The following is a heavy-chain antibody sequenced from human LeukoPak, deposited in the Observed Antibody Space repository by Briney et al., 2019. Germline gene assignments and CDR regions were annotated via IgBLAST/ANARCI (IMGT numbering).Heavy chain of an antibody. CDR3: AKDESNGYKPYYFDY. CDR1: GFTFSSYA. V-gene: IGHV3-30*04. CDR2: ISYDGSNK. J-gene: IGHJ4*02. Sequence: GRSLRLSCAASGFTFSSYAMHWVRQAPGKGLEWVAVISYDGSNKYYADSVKGRFTISRDNSKNTLYLQMNSLRAEDTAVYYCAKDESNGYKPYYFDYWGQGTLVTVSS. D-gene: IGHD5-24*01.